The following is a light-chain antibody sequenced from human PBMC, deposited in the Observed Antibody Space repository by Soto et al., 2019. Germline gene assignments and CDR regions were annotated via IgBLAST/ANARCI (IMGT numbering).Light chain of an antibody. V-gene: IGLV3-9*01. CDR1: NIGNKN. J-gene: IGLJ2*01. CDR2: RDS. CDR3: QVWDSSLVV. Sequence: SYELTQALSVSVAPGQTARITCGGSNIGNKNVHWYQQKSGQAPVVVIYRDSNRPSGIPDRFSGSNSGNTATLTISRAQAGDEADYYCQVWDSSLVVFGGGTKVTVL.